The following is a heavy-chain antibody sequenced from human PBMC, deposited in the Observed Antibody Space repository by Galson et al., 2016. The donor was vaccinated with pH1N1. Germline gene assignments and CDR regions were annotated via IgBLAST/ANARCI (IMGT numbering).Heavy chain of an antibody. CDR2: ISGGSRNI. CDR1: GFTFVAFT. D-gene: IGHD1-26*01. CDR3: VGDLTRRGSLPGYYFDS. V-gene: IGHV3-48*04. J-gene: IGHJ4*02. Sequence: SLRLSCAASGFTFVAFTMNWIRQAPGKGLEWVSYISGGSRNIHYADSVKGRFTISRDNARNSLYLQLTNLRAEDTAVYYCVGDLTRRGSLPGYYFDSWGQGTLVTVSS.